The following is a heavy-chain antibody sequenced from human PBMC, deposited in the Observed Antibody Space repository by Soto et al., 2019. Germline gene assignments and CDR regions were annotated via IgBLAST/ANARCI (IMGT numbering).Heavy chain of an antibody. V-gene: IGHV3-33*01. CDR1: GFTFSSYG. J-gene: IGHJ6*02. D-gene: IGHD6-13*01. CDR2: IWYDGSNK. Sequence: QVQLVESGGGVVQPGRSLRLSCAASGFTFSSYGMHWVRQAPGKGLEWVAVIWYDGSNKYYADSVKGRFTISRDNSKNTLYLQMNSLKAEDTAVYYCASGGSRQLGDFYGMDVWGQGTTVTVSS. CDR3: ASGGSRQLGDFYGMDV.